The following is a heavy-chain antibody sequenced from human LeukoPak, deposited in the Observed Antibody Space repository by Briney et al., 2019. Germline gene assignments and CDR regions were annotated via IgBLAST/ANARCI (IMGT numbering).Heavy chain of an antibody. J-gene: IGHJ4*02. D-gene: IGHD6-13*01. CDR3: ARESEQLDLDY. V-gene: IGHV3-48*03. CDR1: GFTFSSYE. Sequence: GGSLRLSCAAFGFTFSSYEMNWVRQAPGKGLEWVSYISSSGSTIYYADSVKGRFTISRDNAKNSLYLQMNSLRAEDTAVYYCARESEQLDLDYWGQGTLVTVSS. CDR2: ISSSGSTI.